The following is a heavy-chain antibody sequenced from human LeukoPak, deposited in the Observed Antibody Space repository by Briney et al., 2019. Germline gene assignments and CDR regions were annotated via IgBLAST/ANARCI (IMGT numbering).Heavy chain of an antibody. CDR1: GGSISSYY. Sequence: SETLSLTCTVSGGSISSYYWSWIRQPAGKGLEGIGRIYTVGSTNYNPSLKRRVTMSVDTSKHQFSLKLSSVTAADTAVYYCARELAAAGTTLPSYYYGMDVWGQGTTVTVSS. CDR3: ARELAAAGTTLPSYYYGMDV. J-gene: IGHJ6*02. V-gene: IGHV4-4*07. D-gene: IGHD6-13*01. CDR2: IYTVGST.